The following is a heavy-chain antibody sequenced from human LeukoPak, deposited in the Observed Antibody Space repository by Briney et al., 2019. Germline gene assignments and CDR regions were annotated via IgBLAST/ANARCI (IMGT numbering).Heavy chain of an antibody. CDR2: IYYSGST. D-gene: IGHD4-17*01. Sequence: SETLSLTCTVSGGSVSSGSYYWRWIRQPPGKGLEWIGYIYYSGSTNYNPSLKSRVTISVDTSKNQFSLKLSSVTAADTAVYYCARSDDYGDYVIAFDIWGQGTMVTVSS. CDR1: GGSVSSGSYY. CDR3: ARSDDYGDYVIAFDI. J-gene: IGHJ3*02. V-gene: IGHV4-61*01.